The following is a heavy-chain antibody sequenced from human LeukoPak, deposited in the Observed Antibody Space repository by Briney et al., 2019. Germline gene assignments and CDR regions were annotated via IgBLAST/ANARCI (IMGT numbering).Heavy chain of an antibody. CDR3: ARDAEGNSGSYYRYNWFDP. CDR1: GYTFTSYG. CDR2: ISAYNGNT. J-gene: IGHJ5*02. V-gene: IGHV1-18*04. D-gene: IGHD3-10*01. Sequence: ASVKVSCKASGYTFTSYGISWVRQAPGQGLEWMGCISAYNGNTNYAQKLQGRVTMTTDTSTSTAYMELRSLRSDDTAVYYCARDAEGNSGSYYRYNWFDPWGQGTLVTVSS.